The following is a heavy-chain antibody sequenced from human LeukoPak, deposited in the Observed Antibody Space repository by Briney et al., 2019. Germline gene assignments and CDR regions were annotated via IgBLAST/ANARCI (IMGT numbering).Heavy chain of an antibody. J-gene: IGHJ5*02. V-gene: IGHV6-1*01. CDR2: TYYRSTWYN. CDR3: ARRLTQYDCFDP. D-gene: IGHD2-2*01. CDR1: GDGVSSNSVT. Sequence: SQTLSLTCAISGDGVSSNSVTWNWIRQSPSRGLEWLGRTYYRSTWYNDYAVSVRGRITVNPDTSKNQFSLHLNSVTPEDTAVYYCARRLTQYDCFDPWGQGILVTVSS.